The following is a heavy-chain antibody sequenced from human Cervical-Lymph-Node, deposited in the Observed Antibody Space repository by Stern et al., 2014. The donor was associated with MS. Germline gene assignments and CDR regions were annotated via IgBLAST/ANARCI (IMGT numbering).Heavy chain of an antibody. CDR3: ARFGGDYGQYYSDY. V-gene: IGHV1-18*01. J-gene: IGHJ4*02. CDR2: ITVYNGNT. Sequence: QVQLVQSGAEVKKPGASVKVSCKASGYTFTDYGLSWVRQAPGQGLEWMGWITVYNGNTNYAQKFQGRVTMSMDTSTHTVYLELGSLGSDDTAIYYCARFGGDYGQYYSDYWGQGTLVTVSS. D-gene: IGHD4-17*01. CDR1: GYTFTDYG.